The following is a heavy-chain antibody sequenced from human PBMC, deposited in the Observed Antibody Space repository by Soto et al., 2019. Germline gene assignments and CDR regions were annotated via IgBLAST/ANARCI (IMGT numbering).Heavy chain of an antibody. Sequence: RLSCAASGFTFSNYAMSWVRQAPWKGLEWVSGISASGSATYYADSVKGRFTISRDNSKNTHSLQMNSLRAEDTAVYYCAKDPNGGYVGRFEFRGQGTMVTVSS. CDR1: GFTFSNYA. CDR3: AKDPNGGYVGRFEF. D-gene: IGHD6-25*01. J-gene: IGHJ3*01. V-gene: IGHV3-23*01. CDR2: ISASGSAT.